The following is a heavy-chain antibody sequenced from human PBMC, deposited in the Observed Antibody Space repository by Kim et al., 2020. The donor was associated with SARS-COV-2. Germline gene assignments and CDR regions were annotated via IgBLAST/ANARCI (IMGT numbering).Heavy chain of an antibody. CDR2: ISYDGSNK. CDR1: GFTFSSYG. V-gene: IGHV3-30*18. Sequence: GGSLRLSCAASGFTFSSYGMHWVRQAPGKGLEWVAVISYDGSNKYYADSVKGRITISRDNSKNTLYRQMNSLRAEDTAVYYCAKDASTYYYDSSGFDYWGQGTLVTVSS. J-gene: IGHJ4*02. D-gene: IGHD3-22*01. CDR3: AKDASTYYYDSSGFDY.